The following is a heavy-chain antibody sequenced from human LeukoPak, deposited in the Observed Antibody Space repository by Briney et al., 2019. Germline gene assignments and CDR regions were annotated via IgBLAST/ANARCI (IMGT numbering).Heavy chain of an antibody. CDR1: GYTFTSYG. D-gene: IGHD3-3*01. J-gene: IGHJ4*02. Sequence: ASVKVSCKASGYTFTSYGISWVRQAPGQGLEWMGWISAYNGNTNYAQRLQGRVTMTTDTSTSTAYMELRSLRSDDTAVYYCARVPGRIFGVVIIRDDYWGQGTLVTVSS. CDR2: ISAYNGNT. V-gene: IGHV1-18*01. CDR3: ARVPGRIFGVVIIRDDY.